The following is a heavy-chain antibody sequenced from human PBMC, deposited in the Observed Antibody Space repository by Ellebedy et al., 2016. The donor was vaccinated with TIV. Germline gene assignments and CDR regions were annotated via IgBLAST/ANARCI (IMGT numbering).Heavy chain of an antibody. CDR3: ARGVTQDSSSWGFDY. J-gene: IGHJ4*02. CDR1: GYTFTSYG. D-gene: IGHD6-13*01. V-gene: IGHV1-2*04. Sequence: ASVKVSCXASGYTFTSYGISWVRQAPGQGLEWMGWINPNSGGTNYAQKFQGWVTMTRDTSISTAYMELSRLRSDDTAVYYCARGVTQDSSSWGFDYWGQGTLVTVSS. CDR2: INPNSGGT.